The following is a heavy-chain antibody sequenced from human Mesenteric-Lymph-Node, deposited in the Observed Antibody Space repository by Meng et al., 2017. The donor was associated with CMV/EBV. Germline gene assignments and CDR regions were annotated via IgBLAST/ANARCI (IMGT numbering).Heavy chain of an antibody. D-gene: IGHD2/OR15-2a*01. V-gene: IGHV4-61*08. Sequence: QAQLQASGAGLVKPSETLSLTCIVSGVSVTSGAYHWSWIRQSPGKGLEWIGYIYGTGITIYNPSLKSRVTILLETSKNQFSLKLNSVTTADTAVYYCAKSRSSTPGIVDDWGQGTLVTVSS. CDR3: AKSRSSTPGIVDD. CDR1: GVSVTSGAYH. CDR2: IYGTGIT. J-gene: IGHJ4*02.